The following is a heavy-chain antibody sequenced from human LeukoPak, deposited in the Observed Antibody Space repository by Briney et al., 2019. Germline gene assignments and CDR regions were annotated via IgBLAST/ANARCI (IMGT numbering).Heavy chain of an antibody. CDR3: ATRAPYYFDY. V-gene: IGHV3-23*01. J-gene: IGHJ4*02. CDR1: GFTFNSYA. CDR2: ITGSGAST. D-gene: IGHD3-16*01. Sequence: PGGSLRLSCAASGFTFNSYAMSWVRQAPGKGLEWVSSITGSGASTYYADSVKGRFTISRDNSKNTLYLQMNSLKAEDTALYYCATRAPYYFDYWGQGTLVTVSS.